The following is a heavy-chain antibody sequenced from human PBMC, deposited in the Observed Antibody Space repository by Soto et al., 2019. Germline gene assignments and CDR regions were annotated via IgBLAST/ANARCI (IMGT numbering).Heavy chain of an antibody. V-gene: IGHV4-30-2*06. Sequence: PSETLSLTCSVSGGTITSGRSSWNWIRQSPGKGLEWIAYIYHSGSTYYNPSLKSRVTISVDRSENQFSLKLTSVTAADTAVYYCVRESVASGPNYFDTWGPGTLVPVSS. CDR3: VRESVASGPNYFDT. D-gene: IGHD6-6*01. CDR2: IYHSGST. CDR1: GGTITSGRSS. J-gene: IGHJ5*02.